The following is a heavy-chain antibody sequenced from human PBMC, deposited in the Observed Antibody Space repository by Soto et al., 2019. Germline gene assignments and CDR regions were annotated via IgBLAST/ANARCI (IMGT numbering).Heavy chain of an antibody. CDR3: ARGGHSSGWSPLIRFDY. CDR1: GGSFSGYY. D-gene: IGHD6-19*01. Sequence: QVQLQQWGAGLLKPSETLSLTCAVYGGSFSGYYWSWIRQPPGKGLEWIGEINHSGSTNYNPSLKGRVTISVDTSKNQFSLKLSSVTAADTAVYYCARGGHSSGWSPLIRFDYWGQGTLVTVSS. CDR2: INHSGST. J-gene: IGHJ4*02. V-gene: IGHV4-34*01.